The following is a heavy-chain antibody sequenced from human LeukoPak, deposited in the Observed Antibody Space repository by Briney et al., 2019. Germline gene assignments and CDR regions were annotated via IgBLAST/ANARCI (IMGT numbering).Heavy chain of an antibody. J-gene: IGHJ6*03. V-gene: IGHV4-34*01. Sequence: PSETLSLTCAVYGGSFSGYYWSWIRQPPGKGLEWIGEINHSGSTNYNPSLKSRVTISVDTSKNQFPLKLNSVTAADTAVYYCASFYCSGGSCYQYYSYYYMDVWGKGTTVTISS. D-gene: IGHD2-15*01. CDR2: INHSGST. CDR1: GGSFSGYY. CDR3: ASFYCSGGSCYQYYSYYYMDV.